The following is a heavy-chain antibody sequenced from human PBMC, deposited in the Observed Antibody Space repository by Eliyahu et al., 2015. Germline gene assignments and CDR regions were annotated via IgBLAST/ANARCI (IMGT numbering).Heavy chain of an antibody. CDR2: IFQSGAT. CDR3: ARQKTTVIPDWFDF. J-gene: IGHJ5*01. Sequence: QVQLQESGPGLVRPSETLSLTCSVSGDSMKSHYWTWIRKSPGKGLXXIGYIFQSGATVYNSSLRRRLIMSIDLSKKQFSLKLRSXTDADTGVYYCARQKTTVIPDWFDFWGQGVPVVVSS. V-gene: IGHV4-59*08. CDR1: GDSMKSHY. D-gene: IGHD4-11*01.